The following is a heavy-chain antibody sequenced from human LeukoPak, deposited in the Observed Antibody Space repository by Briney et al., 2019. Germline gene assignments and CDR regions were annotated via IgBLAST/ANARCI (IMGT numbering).Heavy chain of an antibody. CDR1: GFTFSDYY. CDR2: ISSSGSTI. CDR3: ARDSFYDSSGYHLSY. Sequence: PGGSLRLSCAASGFTFSDYYMSWIRQAPGKGLEWVSYISSSGSTIYYADSVKGRFTISRDNAKNSLHLQMNSLRAEDTAVYYCARDSFYDSSGYHLSYWGQGTLVTVSS. J-gene: IGHJ4*02. D-gene: IGHD3-22*01. V-gene: IGHV3-11*01.